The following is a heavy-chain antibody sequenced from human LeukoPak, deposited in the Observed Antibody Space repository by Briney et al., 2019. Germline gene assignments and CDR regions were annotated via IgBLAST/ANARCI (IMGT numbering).Heavy chain of an antibody. D-gene: IGHD5-12*01. J-gene: IGHJ4*02. CDR3: ARSAPGTIVATLPFDY. V-gene: IGHV4-61*02. CDR1: GGSISSGSYY. Sequence: SQTLSLTCTVSGGSISSGSYYWSWIRQPAGKGLEWIGRIYTSGSTNYNPSLKSRVTISVDTSKNQFSLKLSSVTAADTAVYYCARSAPGTIVATLPFDYWGQGTLVTVSS. CDR2: IYTSGST.